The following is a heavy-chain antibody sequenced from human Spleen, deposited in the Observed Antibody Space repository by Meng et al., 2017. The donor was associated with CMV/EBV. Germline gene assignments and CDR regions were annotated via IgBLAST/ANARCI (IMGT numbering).Heavy chain of an antibody. J-gene: IGHJ4*02. Sequence: GGSLRLSCAASGFIFHDYGMDWVRQAPGKGLEWLANIKKDGSEKYYVDSVKGRFTISRDNAKNALYLQLNSLRVEDTAVYYCTRDPAYCGTDGCWGQGTLVTVSS. D-gene: IGHD2-21*01. CDR1: GFIFHDYG. CDR2: IKKDGSEK. CDR3: TRDPAYCGTDGC. V-gene: IGHV3-7*01.